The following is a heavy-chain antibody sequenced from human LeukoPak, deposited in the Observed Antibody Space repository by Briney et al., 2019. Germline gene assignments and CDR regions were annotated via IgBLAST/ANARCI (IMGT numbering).Heavy chain of an antibody. CDR3: AKKDGTSWRNHIDY. Sequence: GGSLRLSCAASGFTFSSYAMSWVRQAPGKGLEWVSTISANAGNTYYVNSVKGRFTVSRDNSKNTLYLQMNSLKVEDTAVYSCAKKDGTSWRNHIDYWGQGTLVTVSS. J-gene: IGHJ4*02. CDR2: ISANAGNT. D-gene: IGHD2-2*01. V-gene: IGHV3-23*01. CDR1: GFTFSSYA.